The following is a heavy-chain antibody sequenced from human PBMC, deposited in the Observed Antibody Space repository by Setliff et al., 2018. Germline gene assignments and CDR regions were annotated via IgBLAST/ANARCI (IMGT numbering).Heavy chain of an antibody. CDR3: VREGADSRSSTDYRYYMDV. V-gene: IGHV1-69*05. CDR1: GGTFTNYG. CDR2: TIPLFGTT. J-gene: IGHJ6*03. D-gene: IGHD3-22*01. Sequence: SVKVSCKASGGTFTNYGVSWVRQAPGQGLEWMGGTIPLFGTTEYEQKVQGRLTIITDESTNTAFMQLSSLRSDDTAVYYCVREGADSRSSTDYRYYMDVWGKGTTVTVSS.